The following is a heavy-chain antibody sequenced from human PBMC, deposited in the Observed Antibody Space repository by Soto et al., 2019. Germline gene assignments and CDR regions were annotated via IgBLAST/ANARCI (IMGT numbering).Heavy chain of an antibody. CDR2: MNPVSGNT. CDR1: GYTFSSYD. J-gene: IGHJ4*02. D-gene: IGHD3-22*01. CDR3: ARVYSDSTGYYQGGFAS. V-gene: IGHV1-8*01. Sequence: QVQLVQSGAEVKKPGASVKVSCKASGYTFSSYDINWVRQATGQGLEWMGWMNPVSGNTGFAQKFQGRVTMTRNTPLSTAYMELSSLTSDDTAVYYCARVYSDSTGYYQGGFASWGQGTLVTVSS.